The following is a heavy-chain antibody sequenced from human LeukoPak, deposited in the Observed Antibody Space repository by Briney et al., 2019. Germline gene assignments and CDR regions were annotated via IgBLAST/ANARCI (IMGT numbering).Heavy chain of an antibody. CDR1: GGTFSSYA. D-gene: IGHD3-22*01. Sequence: GASVKVSCKASGGTFSSYAISWVRQGPGQGLEWMGRIIPILGIANYAQKFQGRVTITADKSTSTASMELSSLRSEDTAVYYCARLTYYYDSSGYYPDYWGQGTLVTVSS. CDR2: IIPILGIA. CDR3: ARLTYYYDSSGYYPDY. J-gene: IGHJ4*02. V-gene: IGHV1-69*04.